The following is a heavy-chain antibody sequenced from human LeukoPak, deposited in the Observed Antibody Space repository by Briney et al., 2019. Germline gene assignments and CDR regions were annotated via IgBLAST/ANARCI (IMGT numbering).Heavy chain of an antibody. CDR3: ARASSGYYWDFDY. CDR1: GDSISSYNYF. CDR2: IYYRGNT. D-gene: IGHD3-22*01. V-gene: IGHV4-39*01. J-gene: IGHJ4*02. Sequence: PSETLSLTCTVSGDSISSYNYFWGWIRQPPGKGLEWVGSIYYRGNTYYNPSLKSRVTLSADTSKNQFSLKVTSVTAADTAVYYCARASSGYYWDFDYWAREPWSPSPQ.